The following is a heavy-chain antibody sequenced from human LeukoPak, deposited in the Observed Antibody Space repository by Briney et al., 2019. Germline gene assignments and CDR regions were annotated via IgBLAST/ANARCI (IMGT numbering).Heavy chain of an antibody. CDR2: INHSGST. J-gene: IGHJ4*02. CDR3: ARWFGERFDY. Sequence: SETLSLTCAVYGGSFSGYYWSWIRQPPGKGLEWIGEINHSGSTNYNPSLKSRVTISVDTSKNQFSLKLSSVTAADTAVYYCARWFGERFDYWGQGTLVTVSS. D-gene: IGHD3-10*01. CDR1: GGSFSGYY. V-gene: IGHV4-34*01.